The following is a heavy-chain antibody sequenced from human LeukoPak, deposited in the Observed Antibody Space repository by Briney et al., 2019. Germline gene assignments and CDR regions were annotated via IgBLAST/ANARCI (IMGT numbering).Heavy chain of an antibody. Sequence: PGGSLRLSCAGSGFTFSNYAMNWVRQAPGKGLEWVSGISGSGGSTYYADSVTGRFTISRDNSKNTLYLQMNGLRAEDTAVYYCAKGSTRTPQNFDYWGQGTLVTVSS. CDR3: AKGSTRTPQNFDY. J-gene: IGHJ4*02. CDR1: GFTFSNYA. D-gene: IGHD1-14*01. V-gene: IGHV3-23*01. CDR2: ISGSGGST.